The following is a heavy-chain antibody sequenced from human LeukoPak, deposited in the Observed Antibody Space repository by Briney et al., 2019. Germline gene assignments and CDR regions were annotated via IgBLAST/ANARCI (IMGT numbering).Heavy chain of an antibody. Sequence: SETLSLTCTVSGGSISSYYWSWIRQPPGKGLEWIGYIYYSGSTNYNPSLKSRVTISVDTSKNQFSLRLTSVTAADTAVYYCVKVGGTGHFDYWGQGALVTVSS. CDR2: IYYSGST. V-gene: IGHV4-59*01. CDR1: GGSISSYY. CDR3: VKVGGTGHFDY. J-gene: IGHJ4*02. D-gene: IGHD7-27*01.